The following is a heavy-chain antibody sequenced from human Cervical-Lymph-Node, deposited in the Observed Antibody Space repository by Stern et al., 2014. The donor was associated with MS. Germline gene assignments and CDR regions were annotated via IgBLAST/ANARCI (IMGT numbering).Heavy chain of an antibody. CDR2: IYYNGNT. CDR1: SGSISSGGYY. Sequence: QVQLQESGPGLVKPSQTLSLTRTVSSGSISSGGYYWNWIRQHPGEGLEWIGSIYYNGNTFYSPSLKSRVSMSIDTSENQFSLNLNSVTAADTAVYYCARSYELRSGSYYGPTDYWGQGTLVTVSS. CDR3: ARSYELRSGSYYGPTDY. J-gene: IGHJ4*02. D-gene: IGHD3-10*01. V-gene: IGHV4-31*03.